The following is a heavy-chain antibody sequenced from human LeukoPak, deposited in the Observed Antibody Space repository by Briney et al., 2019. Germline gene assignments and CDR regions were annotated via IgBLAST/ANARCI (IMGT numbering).Heavy chain of an antibody. V-gene: IGHV4-39*01. CDR3: ARPYSSSWYSCPPGWYFDL. J-gene: IGHJ2*01. CDR2: IYYSGST. Sequence: SETLSLTCTVSGGSISSSSYYWGWIRQPPGKGLEWIGSIYYSGSTYYNPSLKSRVTISVDTSKNQFSLKLSSVTAADTAVYYCARPYSSSWYSCPPGWYFDLWGRGTLVTVSS. D-gene: IGHD6-13*01. CDR1: GGSISSSSYY.